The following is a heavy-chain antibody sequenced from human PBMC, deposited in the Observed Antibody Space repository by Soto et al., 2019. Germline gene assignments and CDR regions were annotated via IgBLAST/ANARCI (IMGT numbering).Heavy chain of an antibody. V-gene: IGHV3-30*18. CDR2: ISYDGSNK. Sequence: GGSLRLSCAASGFTFSSYGMHWVRQAPGKGLEWVAVISYDGSNKYYADSVKGRFTISRDNSKNTRYLQMNSLGAEDTAVYYCAKDTARPANQDKYYYYYYYMDVWGKGTTVTVSS. J-gene: IGHJ6*03. D-gene: IGHD5-18*01. CDR1: GFTFSSYG. CDR3: AKDTARPANQDKYYYYYYYMDV.